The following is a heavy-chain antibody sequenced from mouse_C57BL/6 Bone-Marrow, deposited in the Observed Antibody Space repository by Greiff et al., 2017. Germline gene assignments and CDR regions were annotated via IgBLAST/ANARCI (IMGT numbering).Heavy chain of an antibody. CDR2: ISCGGDYI. CDR1: GFTFSSYA. V-gene: IGHV5-9-1*02. D-gene: IGHD1-1*01. Sequence: EVMLVESGEGLVKPGGSLKLSCAASGFTFSSYAMSWVRQTPEKRLEWVAYISCGGDYIYYAANVKGRFTISRANARNTLYLQMSSLKSEDTAMYYCTRDTTVVARAMDYWGQGTSVTVSS. CDR3: TRDTTVVARAMDY. J-gene: IGHJ4*01.